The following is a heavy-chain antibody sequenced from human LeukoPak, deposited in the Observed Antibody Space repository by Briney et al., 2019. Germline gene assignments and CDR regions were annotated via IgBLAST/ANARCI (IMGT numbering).Heavy chain of an antibody. CDR1: GFTFSSYS. V-gene: IGHV3-21*01. J-gene: IGHJ4*02. CDR2: ISTKSRYI. D-gene: IGHD2-15*01. CDR3: ARCSGSSTYHSDDY. Sequence: PGGSLTLTCVVSGFTFSSYSINWVRQPPGKGLEWVSSISTKSRYIFYADSVKGRFTISRDNAKNSLSLQMNSLRAEDTAVYYCARCSGSSTYHSDDYWGQGTLVTVPS.